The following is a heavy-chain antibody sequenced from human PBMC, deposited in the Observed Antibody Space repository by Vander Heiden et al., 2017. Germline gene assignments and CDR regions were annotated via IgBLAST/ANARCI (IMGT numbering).Heavy chain of an antibody. J-gene: IGHJ4*02. V-gene: IGHV3-11*01. CDR2: ISSSGSTI. Sequence: QVPLPDSGGGLVKHGGSLRLPCAAPGFTISGYYLSWIRQAPGKGMEWVSYISSSGSTISYADPWMGRFTISRENAKNSLYLLMISLRADETAVYYCGADRAVYIVDTTGDHWGQGTLVTVSS. CDR1: GFTISGYY. CDR3: GADRAVYIVDTTGDH. D-gene: IGHD5-12*01.